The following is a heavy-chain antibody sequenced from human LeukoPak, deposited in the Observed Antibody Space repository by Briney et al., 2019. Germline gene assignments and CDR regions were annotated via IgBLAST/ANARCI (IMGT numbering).Heavy chain of an antibody. D-gene: IGHD2-2*01. V-gene: IGHV1-2*02. Sequence: ASVKVSCKASGYTFTGYYMHWVRQAPRQGLEWMGWINPNSGGTKYAQKFQGRVTMTRDTSISTAYMELSRLRSDDTAVYYCATNIVVAYDAFDIWGQGTMVTVSS. CDR1: GYTFTGYY. J-gene: IGHJ3*02. CDR2: INPNSGGT. CDR3: ATNIVVAYDAFDI.